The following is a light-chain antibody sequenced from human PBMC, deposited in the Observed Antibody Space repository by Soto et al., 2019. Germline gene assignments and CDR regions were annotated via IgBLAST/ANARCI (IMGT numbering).Light chain of an antibody. V-gene: IGKV3-11*01. Sequence: EIVLTQSPATLSLSPGERATLSCRASQTITTYLAWYQQKPGQPPRLLIYGASNSATGIPARFSGSGSGTDFTLTISNLEPEDFAVYYCQQRSNWPANFGQGTRLEIK. CDR2: GAS. J-gene: IGKJ5*01. CDR1: QTITTY. CDR3: QQRSNWPAN.